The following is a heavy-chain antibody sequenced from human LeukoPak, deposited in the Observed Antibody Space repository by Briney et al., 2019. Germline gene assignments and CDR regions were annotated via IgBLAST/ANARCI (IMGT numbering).Heavy chain of an antibody. J-gene: IGHJ3*02. V-gene: IGHV3-21*01. Sequence: GGSLRLSCAASGFTFSSYSVNWVRQAPGKGLEWVSSISSSSSYIYYADSVKGRFTISRDNAKNSLYLQMNSLRAEDTAVYYCAGGWFGELDNAFDIWGQGTMVTVSS. CDR3: AGGWFGELDNAFDI. CDR1: GFTFSSYS. D-gene: IGHD3-10*01. CDR2: ISSSSSYI.